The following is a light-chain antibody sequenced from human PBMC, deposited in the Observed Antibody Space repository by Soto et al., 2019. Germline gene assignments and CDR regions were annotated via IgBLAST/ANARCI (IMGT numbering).Light chain of an antibody. Sequence: DIQLTQSPPSLSAPVGDRVTITCRASQSVSIYLNWYQQKPGKAPKLLIYAASSLQSGVPSRFSGSGFGTDFTLTISSLQPEDFATYYCQQLFDSPITFGQGTRLEIK. CDR2: AAS. CDR3: QQLFDSPIT. V-gene: IGKV1-39*01. CDR1: QSVSIY. J-gene: IGKJ5*01.